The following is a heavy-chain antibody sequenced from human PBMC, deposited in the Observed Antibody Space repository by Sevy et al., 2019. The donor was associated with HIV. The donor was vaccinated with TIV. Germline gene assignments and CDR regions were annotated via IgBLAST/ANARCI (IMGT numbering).Heavy chain of an antibody. CDR1: AFTFSHYA. CDR2: IHFDGSDK. J-gene: IGHJ4*02. Sequence: GGSLRLSCAASAFTFSHYAMHWVRQTPGKGLEWVAFIHFDGSDKYYADSVKGRFTISRDNSKNMLYLQMNSLRAEDTAVYYCAKNTAAAGTRGFHYWGQGTRVTVSS. V-gene: IGHV3-30*02. CDR3: AKNTAAAGTRGFHY. D-gene: IGHD6-13*01.